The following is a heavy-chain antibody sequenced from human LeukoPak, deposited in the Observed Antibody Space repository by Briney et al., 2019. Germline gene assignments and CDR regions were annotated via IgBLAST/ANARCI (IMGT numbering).Heavy chain of an antibody. CDR2: IYSGGST. CDR3: ARENYDFWSGYPHNWFDP. CDR1: GFTVSSNY. J-gene: IGHJ5*02. V-gene: IGHV3-53*01. Sequence: GGSLRLSCAASGFTVSSNYMSWVRQAPGKGLEWVSVIYSGGSTYYADSVKGRFTISRDNSKNTLYLRMNSLRAEDTAVYYCARENYDFWSGYPHNWFDPWGQGTLVTVSS. D-gene: IGHD3-3*01.